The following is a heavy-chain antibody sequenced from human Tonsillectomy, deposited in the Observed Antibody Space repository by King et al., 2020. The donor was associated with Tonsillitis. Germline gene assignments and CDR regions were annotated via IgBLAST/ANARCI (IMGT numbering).Heavy chain of an antibody. CDR2: ISGRDTRT. J-gene: IGHJ4*02. D-gene: IGHD1-26*01. CDR1: GFTFSTYA. Sequence: VQLVESGGGLVQPGGSLRLSCEASGFTFSTYAMSWVRQAPGKGPEWGSAISGRDTRTFYADSVKGRFTISRDDSKNTVSLQMSSLRAEETAVYYCAKESPYSGNYRFYYFDYWGQGTLVTVSS. V-gene: IGHV3-23*04. CDR3: AKESPYSGNYRFYYFDY.